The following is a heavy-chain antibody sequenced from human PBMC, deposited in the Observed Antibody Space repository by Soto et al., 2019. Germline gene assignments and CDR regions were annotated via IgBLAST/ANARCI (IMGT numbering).Heavy chain of an antibody. CDR3: AREASHYFDY. CDR2: ISGYNGNT. Sequence: QVQLVQSGAEVKKPGASVTVSCKASGYTFTNYGISWVRQAPGQGLEWMGWISGYNGNTNYAQKFQGRVTMTTDTSTSTAYMDLRSLRSDATAVYYCAREASHYFDYWGQGTLVTVSS. V-gene: IGHV1-18*01. CDR1: GYTFTNYG. J-gene: IGHJ4*02.